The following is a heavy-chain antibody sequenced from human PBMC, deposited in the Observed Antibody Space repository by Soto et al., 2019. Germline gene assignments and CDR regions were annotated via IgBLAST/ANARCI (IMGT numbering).Heavy chain of an antibody. D-gene: IGHD5-12*01. CDR1: GGSISSSYYY. CDR3: ATLGSGYSDNGLFDY. J-gene: IGHJ4*02. Sequence: SETLSLTCTVSGGSISSSYYYWGWIRQPPGKGLEWIGSIYYSGSTYYNPSLKSRVTISVATSKNRFSLKLTSVTAADTAVYYCATLGSGYSDNGLFDYWGQGTLVTVSS. CDR2: IYYSGST. V-gene: IGHV4-39*01.